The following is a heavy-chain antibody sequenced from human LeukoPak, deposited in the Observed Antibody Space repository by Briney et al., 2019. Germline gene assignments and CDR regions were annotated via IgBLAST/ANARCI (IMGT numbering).Heavy chain of an antibody. CDR1: GFSVSMKY. J-gene: IGHJ4*02. CDR2: IFSGGTT. Sequence: PGGSLRLSCAASGFSVSMKYMTWVRQAPGKGLEWVSVIFSGGTTYYADSVKGRFTISRDNSKTTLYLQMSSLTAEDTALYYCGKDNHHSRAVASGLDHWGQGTLVTVSS. D-gene: IGHD6-19*01. CDR3: GKDNHHSRAVASGLDH. V-gene: IGHV3-53*05.